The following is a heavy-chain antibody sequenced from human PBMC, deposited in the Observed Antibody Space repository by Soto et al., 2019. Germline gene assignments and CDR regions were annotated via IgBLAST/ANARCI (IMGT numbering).Heavy chain of an antibody. V-gene: IGHV3-30-3*01. J-gene: IGHJ4*02. CDR1: GFTFSPYT. CDR2: ISYDGSDK. D-gene: IGHD2-21*02. CDR3: ARGGGFCGADCYKGGIDY. Sequence: QVQLVESGGGVGQPGRSLRLSSAASGFTFSPYTMHWVRQTPGKGLEWVAVISYDGSDKNYADSVRGRFTISRDNSKNTLLLQMNSLRAEDTVLYYCARGGGFCGADCYKGGIDYWGQGALVTVSS.